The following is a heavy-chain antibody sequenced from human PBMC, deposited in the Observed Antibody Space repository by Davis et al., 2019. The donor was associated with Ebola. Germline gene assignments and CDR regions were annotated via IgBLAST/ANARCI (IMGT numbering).Heavy chain of an antibody. J-gene: IGHJ6*04. V-gene: IGHV3-9*01. CDR3: ASNVGAATGYYYTYGFDV. D-gene: IGHD5-12*01. CDR2: ISWNSGSI. Sequence: PGGSLRLSCAASGFTFDDYAMHWVRQAPGKGLEWVSGISWNSGSIDYADSVKGRFTISRDNTKNTLYLQMNSLRVEDTAVYYCASNVGAATGYYYTYGFDVWGRGTTVTVSS. CDR1: GFTFDDYA.